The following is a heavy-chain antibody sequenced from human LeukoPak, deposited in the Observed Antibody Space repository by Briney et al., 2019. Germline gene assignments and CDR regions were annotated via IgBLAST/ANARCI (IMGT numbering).Heavy chain of an antibody. J-gene: IGHJ5*02. CDR3: ARALYDFWSGYYGAWFDP. CDR2: VYYSGRT. CDR1: GGSIGHFH. V-gene: IGHV4-59*01. D-gene: IGHD3-3*01. Sequence: SETLSLTCTVSGGSIGHFHWSWIRQPPGKGLEWIGSVYYSGRTNYNPSLKSRVTISVDTSKNQFSLKLSSVTAADTAVYYCARALYDFWSGYYGAWFDPWGQGTLVTVSS.